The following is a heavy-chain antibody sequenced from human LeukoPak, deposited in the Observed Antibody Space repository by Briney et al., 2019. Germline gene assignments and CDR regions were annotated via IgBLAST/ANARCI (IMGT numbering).Heavy chain of an antibody. CDR2: INTNTGNP. Sequence: ASVKVSCKASGYTFTSYGISWVRQAPGQGLEWMGWINTNTGNPTYAQGFTGRFVFSLDTSVSTAYLQISSLKAEDTAVYYCARPVGGGVFWRPDAFDIWGQGTMVTVSS. V-gene: IGHV7-4-1*02. J-gene: IGHJ3*02. CDR1: GYTFTSYG. D-gene: IGHD3-3*01. CDR3: ARPVGGGVFWRPDAFDI.